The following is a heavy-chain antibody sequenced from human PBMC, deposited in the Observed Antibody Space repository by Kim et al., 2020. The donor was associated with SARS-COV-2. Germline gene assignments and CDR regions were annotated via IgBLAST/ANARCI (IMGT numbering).Heavy chain of an antibody. J-gene: IGHJ4*02. CDR1: GGSISGSSYY. CDR3: ARHRSAGEGTNKPFDN. Sequence: SETLSLTCTVSGGSISGSSYYWGWIRQPPGKGLEWIATIYYTGTTYYNPSLKSRVTLSIDRSKNQFSLKLSSLSAADAALYYCARHRSAGEGTNKPFDNWGQGVLVTVSS. V-gene: IGHV4-39*01. D-gene: IGHD2-8*01. CDR2: IYYTGTT.